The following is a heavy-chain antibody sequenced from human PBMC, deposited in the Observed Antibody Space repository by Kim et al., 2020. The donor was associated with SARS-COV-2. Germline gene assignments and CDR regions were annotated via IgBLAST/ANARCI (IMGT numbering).Heavy chain of an antibody. D-gene: IGHD6-6*01. J-gene: IGHJ6*02. Sequence: VKGRFTITRDNAKNSLYLQMNSLRAEDTAVYYCARPAYSSYREYYYGMDVWGQGTTVTVSS. V-gene: IGHV3-11*06. CDR3: ARPAYSSYREYYYGMDV.